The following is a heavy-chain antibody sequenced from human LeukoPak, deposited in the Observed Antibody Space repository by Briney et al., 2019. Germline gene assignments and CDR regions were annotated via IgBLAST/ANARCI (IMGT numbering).Heavy chain of an antibody. V-gene: IGHV4-4*09. CDR1: GGSISSYY. D-gene: IGHD6-6*01. Sequence: SETLSLTCTVSGGSISSYYWSWIRQPPGKRLEWIGYISTSGSTIYNPSLKSRVTISTDTSKNQFSLKLSSVTAADTAVYYCARQEYSSPLYNWFDPWGQGTLVTVSS. CDR2: ISTSGST. J-gene: IGHJ5*02. CDR3: ARQEYSSPLYNWFDP.